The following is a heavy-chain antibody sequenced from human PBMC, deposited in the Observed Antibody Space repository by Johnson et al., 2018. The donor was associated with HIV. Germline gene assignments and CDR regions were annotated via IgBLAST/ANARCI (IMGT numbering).Heavy chain of an antibody. J-gene: IGHJ3*02. CDR1: GFTFSSYG. D-gene: IGHD3-10*01. V-gene: IGHV3-30*03. CDR2: ISYDGSNK. CDR3: ARDRSLWFRELWPRDAFDM. Sequence: VESGGGLVKPGGSLRLSCAASGFTFSSYGMHWVRQAPGKGLEWVAVISYDGSNKYYADSVKGRFTISRDNSKNTLYLQMNSLKTEDTAVYYCARDRSLWFRELWPRDAFDMWGQGTKITVSS.